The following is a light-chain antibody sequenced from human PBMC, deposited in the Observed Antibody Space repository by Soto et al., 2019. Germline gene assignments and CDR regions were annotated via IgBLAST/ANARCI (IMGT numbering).Light chain of an antibody. Sequence: QSVLTQSPSASASPGASVKLTCTRSSAHTNYAIAWQQQQPEKGTRFLMKINSDGSHRKGEGVPDRCSGSSSGAERYFTISGLQSEDEADYYCQLWGTGIVTFGGGTQVTVL. CDR2: INSDGSH. CDR3: QLWGTGIVT. CDR1: SAHTNYA. V-gene: IGLV4-69*01. J-gene: IGLJ2*01.